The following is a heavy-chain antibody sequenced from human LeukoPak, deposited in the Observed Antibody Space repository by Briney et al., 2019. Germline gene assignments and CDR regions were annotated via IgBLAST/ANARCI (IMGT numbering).Heavy chain of an antibody. D-gene: IGHD1-26*01. J-gene: IGHJ4*02. CDR1: KFTFSTYW. V-gene: IGHV3-48*03. CDR2: ISSSGGTI. CDR3: AKNRGRELPNYFDY. Sequence: GGSLRLSCAASKFTFSTYWMSWVRQAPGKGLEWVSYISSSGGTIYYADSVKGRFTISRDNAKNSLYLQMNSLRAEDTAVYYCAKNRGRELPNYFDYWGQGTLVTVSS.